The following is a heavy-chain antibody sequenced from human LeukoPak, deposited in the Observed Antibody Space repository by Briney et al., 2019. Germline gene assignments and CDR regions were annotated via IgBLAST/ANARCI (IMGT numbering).Heavy chain of an antibody. CDR2: IYYSGST. V-gene: IGHV4-39*07. Sequence: SETLSLTCTVSGGSISSSSYYWGWIRQPPGKGLEWIGSIYYSGSTYYNPSLKSRFTISVDTSKNQFSLKLSSVTAADTAVYYCARDLMYYYDSSGTFDLWGRGTLVTVSS. J-gene: IGHJ2*01. CDR3: ARDLMYYYDSSGTFDL. CDR1: GGSISSSSYY. D-gene: IGHD3-22*01.